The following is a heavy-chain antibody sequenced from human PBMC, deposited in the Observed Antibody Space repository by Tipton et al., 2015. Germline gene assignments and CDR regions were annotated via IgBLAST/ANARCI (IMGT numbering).Heavy chain of an antibody. CDR1: GYTFTNYW. J-gene: IGHJ5*02. Sequence: QSGAEVKKPGESLRISCKASGYTFTNYWIGWVRQMPGKGLEWMGIIYPGDADARVSPSFQGQVTISADKSISTAYLQWSILKASDTAMYYCARAIDYGDPRWFDPWGQGTLVTVSS. D-gene: IGHD4-17*01. V-gene: IGHV5-51*01. CDR2: IYPGDADA. CDR3: ARAIDYGDPRWFDP.